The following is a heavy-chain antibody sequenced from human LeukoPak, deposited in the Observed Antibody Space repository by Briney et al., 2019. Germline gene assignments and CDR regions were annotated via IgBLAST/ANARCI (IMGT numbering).Heavy chain of an antibody. Sequence: SVKVSCKASGGTFSSYAISWVRQAPGQGLEWMGGIIPIFGTANYAQKFQGRVTITADESKSTAYMELSSLRSEDTAVYYCARGQLVYYDSSGLDYWGQGTLVTVSS. J-gene: IGHJ4*02. CDR3: ARGQLVYYDSSGLDY. V-gene: IGHV1-69*13. CDR2: IIPIFGTA. CDR1: GGTFSSYA. D-gene: IGHD3-22*01.